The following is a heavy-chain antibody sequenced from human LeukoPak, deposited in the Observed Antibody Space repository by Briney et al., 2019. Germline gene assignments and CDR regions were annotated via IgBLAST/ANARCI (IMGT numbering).Heavy chain of an antibody. CDR2: IWYDGSNK. CDR1: GFTFSSYG. J-gene: IGHJ6*02. CDR3: ASNLDGGPAVYCYYGMDV. Sequence: GGSLRLSCAASGFTFSSYGMHWVRQAPGKGLEWVAVIWYDGSNKYYADSVKGRFTISRDNSKNTLYLQMNSLRAEDTAVYYCASNLDGGPAVYCYYGMDVWGQGTTATVSS. V-gene: IGHV3-33*01. D-gene: IGHD4-23*01.